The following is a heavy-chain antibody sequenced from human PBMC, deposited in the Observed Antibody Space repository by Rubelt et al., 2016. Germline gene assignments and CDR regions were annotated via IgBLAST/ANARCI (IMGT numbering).Heavy chain of an antibody. D-gene: IGHD6-19*01. CDR2: IYYSGST. Sequence: QVQLQESGPGLVKPSETLSLTCTVSGGSISSYYWSWIRQPPGKGLEWIGYIYYSGSTNYTPSLKGREYLEGKTSKYQFTRKLRHVTAAETAVYYWSGGVVAGRTNYYYYYGMDVWGQGTTVTVSS. J-gene: IGHJ6*02. CDR1: GGSISSYY. CDR3: SGGVVAGRTNYYYYYGMDV. V-gene: IGHV4-59*01.